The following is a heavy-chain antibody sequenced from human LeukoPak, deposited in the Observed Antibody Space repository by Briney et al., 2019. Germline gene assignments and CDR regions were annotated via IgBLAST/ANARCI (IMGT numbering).Heavy chain of an antibody. V-gene: IGHV3-11*01. CDR2: IGSSGSTI. D-gene: IGHD5-12*01. Sequence: GGSLRLSCAASGFTFSDYYMSWIRQAPGKGLEWVAHIGSSGSTIYYADSVKGRFTISRDNAKNSMYLQMNSLRAEDTAVYYCASLEVWWLNFDSWGQGTLVTVSS. CDR3: ASLEVWWLNFDS. CDR1: GFTFSDYY. J-gene: IGHJ4*02.